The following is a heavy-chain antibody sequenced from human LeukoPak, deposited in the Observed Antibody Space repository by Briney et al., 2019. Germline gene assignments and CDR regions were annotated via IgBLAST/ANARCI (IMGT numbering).Heavy chain of an antibody. CDR3: ARGDYGDYPDYFDY. D-gene: IGHD4-17*01. V-gene: IGHV4-34*01. Sequence: SETLSLTCAVYGGSFSGYYWSWIRQPPGKGLEWIGEINHSGSTNYSLSLKSRVTISVDTSKNQFSLKLSSVAAADTAVYYCARGDYGDYPDYFDYWGQGTLVTVSP. CDR1: GGSFSGYY. J-gene: IGHJ4*02. CDR2: INHSGST.